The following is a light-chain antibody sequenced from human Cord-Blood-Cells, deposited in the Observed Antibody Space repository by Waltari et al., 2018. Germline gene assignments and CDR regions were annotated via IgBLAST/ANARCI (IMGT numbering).Light chain of an antibody. CDR2: GAS. CDR3: QQYGSSPLT. J-gene: IGKJ4*01. CDR1: QSVSSSY. V-gene: IGKV3-20*01. Sequence: EIVLTQSPGTLSLSPGERATLSCRARQSVSSSYLAWYQQEPGQAHRLLIYGASSRATGSPDRFSGSGSGTDFTLTISRLEPEDFAVYYCQQYGSSPLTFGGGTKVEIK.